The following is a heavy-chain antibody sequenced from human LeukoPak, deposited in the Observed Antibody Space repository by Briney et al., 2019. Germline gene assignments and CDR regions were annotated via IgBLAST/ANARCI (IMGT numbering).Heavy chain of an antibody. CDR2: ICSSSSTI. Sequence: GGALRLSCAASGFTFRSYRMNWGRPAPGEGVGGGSYICSSSSTIYYADSVKGRFTISRDNAKNSLYLQMNSLRAEDTAVYYCARDPEGYTTPGYFDYWGQGTLVTVSS. CDR3: ARDPEGYTTPGYFDY. J-gene: IGHJ4*02. CDR1: GFTFRSYR. D-gene: IGHD3-16*02. V-gene: IGHV3-48*01.